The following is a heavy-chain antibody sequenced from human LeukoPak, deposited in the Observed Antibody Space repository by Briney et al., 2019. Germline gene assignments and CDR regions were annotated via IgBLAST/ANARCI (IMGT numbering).Heavy chain of an antibody. CDR2: INPNSGGT. D-gene: IGHD1-1*01. J-gene: IGHJ5*02. CDR3: ARESRYNWNDNWFDP. CDR1: GYTFTGYY. V-gene: IGHV1-2*02. Sequence: ASVKGSCKASGYTFTGYYMHWVRQAPGQELESMGSINPNSGGTNYAQKFQGRVTMTRDTSISTAYMELSRLRSDDTAVYYCARESRYNWNDNWFDPWGQGTLVTVSS.